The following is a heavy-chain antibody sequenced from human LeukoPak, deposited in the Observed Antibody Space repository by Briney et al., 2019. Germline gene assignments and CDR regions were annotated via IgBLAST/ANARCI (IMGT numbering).Heavy chain of an antibody. CDR1: GFTFSSYA. V-gene: IGHV3-48*03. J-gene: IGHJ4*02. CDR2: ISSSGSTI. D-gene: IGHD3-22*01. Sequence: GGSLRLSCAASGFTFSSYAMSWVRQAPGKGLEWVSYISSSGSTIYYADSVKGRFTISRDNAKNSLYLQMNSLRTEDTAVYYCAREGTYYYDSSGYYYFDYWGQGTLVTVSS. CDR3: AREGTYYYDSSGYYYFDY.